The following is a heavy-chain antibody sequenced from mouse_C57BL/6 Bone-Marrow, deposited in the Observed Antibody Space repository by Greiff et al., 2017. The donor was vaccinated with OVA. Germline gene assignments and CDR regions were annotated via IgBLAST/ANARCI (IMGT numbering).Heavy chain of an antibody. V-gene: IGHV14-4*01. D-gene: IGHD2-3*01. Sequence: EVKVVESGAELVRPGASVKLSCTASGFNIKDDYMHWVKQRPEQGLEWIGWIDPENGDTEYASKFQGQATITADTSSNTAYLQLSSLTSEDTAVYYCTTCDGYYGGWYFDVWGTGTTVTVSS. CDR1: GFNIKDDY. J-gene: IGHJ1*03. CDR3: TTCDGYYGGWYFDV. CDR2: IDPENGDT.